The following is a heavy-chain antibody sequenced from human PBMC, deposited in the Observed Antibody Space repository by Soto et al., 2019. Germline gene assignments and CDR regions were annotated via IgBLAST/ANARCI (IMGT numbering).Heavy chain of an antibody. CDR3: XXXXXXXXXXXXXYDM. J-gene: IGHJ3*02. V-gene: IGHV3-33*03. CDR2: IWYHGGNE. CDR1: GFTFSDFG. Sequence: QVQLVESGGGVVQPGRSLRLSCAVSGFTFSDFGMHWVRQAPGKGLEWVALIWYHGGNEEYADSVKGRFSISRDNSKXXXXXXXXXXXXXXXXXXXXXXXXXXXXXXXXXYDMWGQGTMVTVSS.